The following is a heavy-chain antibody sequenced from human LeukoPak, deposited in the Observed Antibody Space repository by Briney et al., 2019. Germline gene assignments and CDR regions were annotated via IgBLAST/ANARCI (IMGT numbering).Heavy chain of an antibody. Sequence: SETLSLTCTVSGGSISSSRYYWGWIRQPPGKGLEWIGSIYYSGSTYYNPSLKSRVTISVDTSKNQFSLELSSVTAADTAVYYRALNAWDEEGGLPKGFDFWSGYYTNYFDYWGQGTLVTVSS. CDR3: ALNAWDEEGGLPKGFDFWSGYYTNYFDY. CDR2: IYYSGST. CDR1: GGSISSSRYY. J-gene: IGHJ4*02. V-gene: IGHV4-39*01. D-gene: IGHD3-3*01.